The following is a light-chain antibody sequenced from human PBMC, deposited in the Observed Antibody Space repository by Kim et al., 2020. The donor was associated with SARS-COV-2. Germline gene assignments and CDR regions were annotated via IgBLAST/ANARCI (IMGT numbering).Light chain of an antibody. CDR3: AAWDDSLNGPI. V-gene: IGLV1-44*01. CDR1: SSNIGVNY. J-gene: IGLJ2*01. CDR2: KND. Sequence: QSVMTQPPSASGTPGQRVAISCSGSSSNIGVNYLNWYQQLPGTDPTLLIYKNDQRPSGVSDRFSGSKSGTSASLAISGLQSEDEADYYCAAWDDSLNGPIFGGGTQLIVL.